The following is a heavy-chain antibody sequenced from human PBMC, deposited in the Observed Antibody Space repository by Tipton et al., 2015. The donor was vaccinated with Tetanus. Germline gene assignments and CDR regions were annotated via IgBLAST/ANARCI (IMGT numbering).Heavy chain of an antibody. Sequence: QLVQSGPEVKKPGASVKVSCKTSGYTFSSSGISWVRQAPEQGLEWMGWISAYNGVTDSAQKFQGRVTMTTDTSTGTAYMDLRSLRSDDTAVYYCARDLVTTPNWELDPWGQGTLVTVSS. J-gene: IGHJ5*02. CDR2: ISAYNGVT. CDR3: ARDLVTTPNWELDP. D-gene: IGHD4-17*01. V-gene: IGHV1-18*01. CDR1: GYTFSSSG.